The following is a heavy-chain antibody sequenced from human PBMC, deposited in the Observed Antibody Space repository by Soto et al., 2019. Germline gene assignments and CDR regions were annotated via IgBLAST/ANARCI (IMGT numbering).Heavy chain of an antibody. V-gene: IGHV3-74*01. D-gene: IGHD1-26*01. CDR2: INSDGSLT. CDR1: GFTSLNYF. J-gene: IGHJ4*02. CDR3: ARAPEYPKSGGLDY. Sequence: EAQLVESGGGLVQPGGSLRLSCEASGFTSLNYFMHWVRQAPGKGLVWVSRINSDGSLTTYADSVKGRFTISRDNAKNTLYLQMNSLTAEATAVYYCARAPEYPKSGGLDYWGRGTLVTVSS.